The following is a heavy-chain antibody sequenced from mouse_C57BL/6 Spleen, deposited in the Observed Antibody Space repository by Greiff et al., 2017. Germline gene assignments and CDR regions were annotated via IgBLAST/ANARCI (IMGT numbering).Heavy chain of an antibody. CDR2: IWSGGST. CDR1: GFSLTSYG. Sequence: QVHVKQSGPGLVQPSQSLSITCTVSGFSLTSYGVHWVRQSPGKGLEWLGVIWSGGSTDYNAAFISRLSISKDNSKSQVFFKMNSLQADDTAIYYCARANYYGSSSYFDYWGQGTTLTVSS. CDR3: ARANYYGSSSYFDY. D-gene: IGHD1-1*01. V-gene: IGHV2-2*01. J-gene: IGHJ2*01.